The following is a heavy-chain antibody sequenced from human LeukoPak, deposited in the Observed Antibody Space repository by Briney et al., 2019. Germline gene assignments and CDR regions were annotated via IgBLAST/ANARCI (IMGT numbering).Heavy chain of an antibody. Sequence: GRSLRLSCAASGFTFDDYAMHWVRQAPGRGLEWVSGISWNSGSIGYADSVKGRFTISRDNAKNTLYLQMNSLRAEDTAVYYCAKRGKGSGFDYWGQGTLVTVSS. V-gene: IGHV3-9*01. CDR1: GFTFDDYA. CDR2: ISWNSGSI. J-gene: IGHJ4*02. D-gene: IGHD3-10*01. CDR3: AKRGKGSGFDY.